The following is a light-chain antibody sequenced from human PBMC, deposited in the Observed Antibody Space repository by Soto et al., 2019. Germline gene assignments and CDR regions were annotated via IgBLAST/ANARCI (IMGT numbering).Light chain of an antibody. CDR1: QDIGND. J-gene: IGKJ4*01. CDR3: LQDYNFPLP. V-gene: IGKV1-6*01. CDR2: AAS. Sequence: AIQMTQSPSSVSASLGDRVTITCRASQDIGNDLAWYQQRPGQAPKLLIYAASSLQSGLPSRFSGGGSGTDFTLTINNLQPGDIATYYCLQDYNFPLPFGGGTKVEIK.